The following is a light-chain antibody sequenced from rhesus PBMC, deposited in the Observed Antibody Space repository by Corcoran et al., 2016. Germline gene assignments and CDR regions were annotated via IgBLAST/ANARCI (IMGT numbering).Light chain of an antibody. J-gene: IGLJ1*01. Sequence: SSGLTQEPTLFVTLGQTVRMTCQGDSLKTFYASWYQQKPGQVPVLVIYGNTKRPSGIPGRFSGSWSGNTGSLTITGAQVEDEADYYCGSWDNSDNRYIFGGGTRLTVL. CDR3: GSWDNSDNRYI. CDR2: GNT. V-gene: IGLV3S11*01. CDR1: SLKTFY.